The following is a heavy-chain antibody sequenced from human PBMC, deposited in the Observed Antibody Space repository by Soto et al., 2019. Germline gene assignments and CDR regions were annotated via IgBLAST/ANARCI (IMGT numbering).Heavy chain of an antibody. J-gene: IGHJ3*02. V-gene: IGHV1-69*01. CDR1: GGTFSSYA. Sequence: QVQLVQSGAEVKKPGSSVKVSCKASGGTFSSYAISWVRQAPGQGLEWMGGIIPIFGTANYVQKFQGRVTITADESTSTAYMELSSLRSEDTAVYYCARDQKNYYDSSGIRGAFDIWGQGTMVTVSS. D-gene: IGHD3-22*01. CDR2: IIPIFGTA. CDR3: ARDQKNYYDSSGIRGAFDI.